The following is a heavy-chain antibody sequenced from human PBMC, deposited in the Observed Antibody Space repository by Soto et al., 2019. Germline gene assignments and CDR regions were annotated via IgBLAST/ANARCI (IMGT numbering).Heavy chain of an antibody. Sequence: ASVKVSCKSSGFTFTSYAVHWLRQAPGQRPQWMGWINGGSGNTKYSQDFQGRVTFTRDTFATTAYLELSSLRSEDTAVYYCARVPPWGNSAGDYYIQHYDSWGQGTPVTVSS. CDR3: ARVPPWGNSAGDYYIQHYDS. D-gene: IGHD3-10*01. J-gene: IGHJ4*02. CDR1: GFTFTSYA. V-gene: IGHV1-3*01. CDR2: INGGSGNT.